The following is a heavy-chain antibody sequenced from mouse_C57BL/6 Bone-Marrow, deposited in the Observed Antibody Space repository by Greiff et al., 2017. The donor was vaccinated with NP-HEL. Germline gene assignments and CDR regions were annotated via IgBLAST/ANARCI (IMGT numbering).Heavy chain of an antibody. D-gene: IGHD2-4*01. CDR1: GYTFTDYE. CDR2: IDPETGGT. J-gene: IGHJ2*01. CDR3: FYYDYDESHY. V-gene: IGHV1-15*01. Sequence: QVQLKQSGAELVRPGASVTLSCKASGYTFTDYEMHWVKQTPVHGLEWIGAIDPETGGTAYNQKFKGKAILTADKSSSTAYMELRSLTSEDSAVYYCFYYDYDESHYWGQGTTLTVSS.